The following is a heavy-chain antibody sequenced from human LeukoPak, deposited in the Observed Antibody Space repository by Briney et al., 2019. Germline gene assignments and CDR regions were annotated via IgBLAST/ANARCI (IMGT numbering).Heavy chain of an antibody. Sequence: PGGSLRLSCAASGFTFSSYWMSWVRQAPGKGLEWVSAISGSGGSTYYADSVKGRFTISRDNAKNSLYLQMNSLRAEDTAVYYCARNLPAADYWGQGTLVTVSS. CDR3: ARNLPAADY. CDR1: GFTFSSYW. CDR2: ISGSGGST. D-gene: IGHD2-2*01. J-gene: IGHJ4*02. V-gene: IGHV3-23*01.